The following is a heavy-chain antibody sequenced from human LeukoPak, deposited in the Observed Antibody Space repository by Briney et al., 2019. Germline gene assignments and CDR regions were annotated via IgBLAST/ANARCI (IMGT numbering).Heavy chain of an antibody. J-gene: IGHJ3*02. V-gene: IGHV5-51*01. D-gene: IGHD3-10*01. Sequence: GESLKISCKGSGYSFTSYWIGWVRQMPGKGLEWLGIIYPDDSDTRYSPSFQGRVTISADKSISTAYLQWSSLKASDTAMYYCARQLFRVDAFDIWGQGTMVTVSS. CDR1: GYSFTSYW. CDR2: IYPDDSDT. CDR3: ARQLFRVDAFDI.